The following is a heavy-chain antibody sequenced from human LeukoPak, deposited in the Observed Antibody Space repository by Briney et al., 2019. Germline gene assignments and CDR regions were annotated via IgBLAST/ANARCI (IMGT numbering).Heavy chain of an antibody. Sequence: KPGGSLRLSCAASGFTFSTNAMSWIRQAPGKGLEWVSYIDTRSDTMYYADSVKGRFTISRDNAKNSLYLQMNNLRVEDTAVYFCARGHFGLDFWGQGTPVTVSS. V-gene: IGHV3-11*01. J-gene: IGHJ4*02. CDR2: IDTRSDTM. CDR3: ARGHFGLDF. D-gene: IGHD3-3*01. CDR1: GFTFSTNA.